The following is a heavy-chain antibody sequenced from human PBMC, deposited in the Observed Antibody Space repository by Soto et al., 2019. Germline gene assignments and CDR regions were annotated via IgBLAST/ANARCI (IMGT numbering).Heavy chain of an antibody. CDR2: ISSSSSYI. V-gene: IGHV3-21*01. CDR1: GFTFSSYS. J-gene: IGHJ4*02. Sequence: SLRLSCAASGFTFSSYSMNWVRQAPGKGLEWVSSISSSSSYIYYADSVKGRFTISRDNAKNSLYLQMNSLRAEDTAVYYCARDGSGGTRYYFDYWGQGTLVTVYS. CDR3: ARDGSGGTRYYFDY. D-gene: IGHD1-1*01.